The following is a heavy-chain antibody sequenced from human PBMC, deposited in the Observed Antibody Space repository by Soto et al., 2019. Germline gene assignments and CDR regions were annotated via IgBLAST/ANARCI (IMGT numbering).Heavy chain of an antibody. CDR3: ASDMAVAGKGDAAGFHI. J-gene: IGHJ3*02. CDR2: ISSSSWSK. V-gene: IGHV3-21*01. CDR1: GFTLGSYS. Sequence: GGSLRLSCEASGFTLGSYSMNWVRQAPGKGLEWVSYISSSSWSKNYADSVRGRFTISRDNPKNSLHLQMSSLRADDTAVYYCASDMAVAGKGDAAGFHIWGQGTRVTVS. D-gene: IGHD6-19*01.